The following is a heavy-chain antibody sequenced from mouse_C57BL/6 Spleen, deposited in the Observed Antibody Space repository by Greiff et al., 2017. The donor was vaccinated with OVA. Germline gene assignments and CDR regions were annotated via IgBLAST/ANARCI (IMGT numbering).Heavy chain of an antibody. Sequence: VQLQQSGAELARPGASVTMSCKASGYTFTSYTMHWVKQRPGQGLEWIGYINPSSGYTKSNQKFKDKATLTADKSSSTAYMQLSSLTSEDSAVYYCARDGFHAMDYWGQGTSVTVSS. V-gene: IGHV1-4*01. J-gene: IGHJ4*01. CDR3: ARDGFHAMDY. CDR1: GYTFTSYT. CDR2: INPSSGYT.